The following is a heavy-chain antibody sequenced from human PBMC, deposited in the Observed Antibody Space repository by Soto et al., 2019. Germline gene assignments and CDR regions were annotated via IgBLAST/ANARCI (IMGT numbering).Heavy chain of an antibody. Sequence: GGSLRLSCAASGFTFSNYAMTWVRQAPGKGLEWVSGISGGGGSTYYADSVKGRFTISRDNSKKTLFLQMNSLRAEDTALYYCAKGTYYDFWSGSRTSYYYGLDVWGQGTTVTVSS. CDR3: AKGTYYDFWSGSRTSYYYGLDV. CDR1: GFTFSNYA. J-gene: IGHJ6*02. D-gene: IGHD3-3*01. V-gene: IGHV3-23*01. CDR2: ISGGGGST.